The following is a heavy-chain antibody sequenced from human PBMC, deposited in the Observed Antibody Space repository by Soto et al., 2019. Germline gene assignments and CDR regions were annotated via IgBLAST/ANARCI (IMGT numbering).Heavy chain of an antibody. V-gene: IGHV5-51*01. CDR1: GYSFTSYW. D-gene: IGHD2-15*01. J-gene: IGHJ6*02. Sequence: PGESLKISCKGSGYSFTSYWIGWVRQMPGKGLEWMGIIYPGDSDTRYSPSFQGQVTISADKSINTAYLQWSSLRASDTAMYYCARHYLHCSGGTCSSYYYYGMDVWGQGTTVTVSS. CDR2: IYPGDSDT. CDR3: ARHYLHCSGGTCSSYYYYGMDV.